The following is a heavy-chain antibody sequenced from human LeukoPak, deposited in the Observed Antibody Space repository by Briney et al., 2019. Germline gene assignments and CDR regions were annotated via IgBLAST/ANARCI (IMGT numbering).Heavy chain of an antibody. J-gene: IGHJ5*02. CDR1: GESMIGHY. CDR2: IHHSGGT. CDR3: ARATASGSGRAYDR. D-gene: IGHD3-10*01. V-gene: IGHV4-34*01. Sequence: SETLSLTCAVYGESMIGHYWTWIRQPPGKRLEWIGEIHHSGGTNSNPSLKNRVTMSIDMSKNQFSLKLNSVTAADTAVYFCARATASGSGRAYDRWAQGNLVPVSS.